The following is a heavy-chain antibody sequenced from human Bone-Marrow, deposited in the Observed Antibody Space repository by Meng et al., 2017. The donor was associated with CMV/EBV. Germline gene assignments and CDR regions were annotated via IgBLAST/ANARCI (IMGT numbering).Heavy chain of an antibody. CDR1: GFTFSSYS. CDR2: ISSSSSYI. Sequence: GGSLRLSCAASGFTFSSYSMNWVRQAPGKGLEWVSSISSSSSYIYYADSVKGRFTISRDNAKNSLYLQMNSLRAEDTAVYYCARDLRQLVRYYYYYYGMDVWGQGPTVTVYS. J-gene: IGHJ6*02. D-gene: IGHD6-6*01. V-gene: IGHV3-21*01. CDR3: ARDLRQLVRYYYYYYGMDV.